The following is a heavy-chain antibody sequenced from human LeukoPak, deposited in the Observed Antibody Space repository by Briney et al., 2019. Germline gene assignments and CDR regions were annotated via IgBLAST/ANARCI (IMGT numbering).Heavy chain of an antibody. CDR2: INPNSGDT. D-gene: IGHD2-21*02. V-gene: IGHV1-2*02. CDR1: GYTFTGYY. Sequence: GASVKVSCKASGYTFTGYYMHWVRQAPAQGLEWMGWINPNSGDTNYAPKFQVRVTMTRDTSIGTAYMELSRLRSDDTAVYYCARVPNCGVDCYYFDYWGQGTLVTVSS. CDR3: ARVPNCGVDCYYFDY. J-gene: IGHJ4*02.